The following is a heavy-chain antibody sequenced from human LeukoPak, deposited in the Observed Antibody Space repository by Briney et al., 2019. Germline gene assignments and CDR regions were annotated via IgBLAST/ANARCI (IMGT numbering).Heavy chain of an antibody. J-gene: IGHJ4*02. CDR3: AKDRRPWDTMIVVVSDGGAFDI. D-gene: IGHD3-22*01. CDR1: GFTFSSYA. CDR2: ISYDGSNK. Sequence: GGSLRLSCAASGFTFSSYAMHWVRQAPGKGLEWVAVISYDGSNKYYADSVKGRFTISRDNSKNTLYLQMNSLRAEDTAVYYCAKDRRPWDTMIVVVSDGGAFDIWGQGTLVTVSS. V-gene: IGHV3-30*04.